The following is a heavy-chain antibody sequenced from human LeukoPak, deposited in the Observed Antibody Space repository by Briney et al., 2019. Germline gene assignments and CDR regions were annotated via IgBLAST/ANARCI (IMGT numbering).Heavy chain of an antibody. V-gene: IGHV3-74*01. CDR3: ARAGTVVDYDPSDAFDV. Sequence: GGSLRLSCAASGITFSTYWMHWGRQALGEGLVWVSGINNDESTTSYVDSVEGRITISRDNAKNTLYLQMNSLRAEDTAVYYCARAGTVVDYDPSDAFDVWGQGTMVTVSS. D-gene: IGHD3-22*01. J-gene: IGHJ3*01. CDR2: INNDESTT. CDR1: GITFSTYW.